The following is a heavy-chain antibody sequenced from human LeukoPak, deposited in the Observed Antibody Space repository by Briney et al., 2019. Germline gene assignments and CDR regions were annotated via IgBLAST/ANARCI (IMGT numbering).Heavy chain of an antibody. V-gene: IGHV3-66*01. Sequence: GGSLRLSCVASGFTVSSNYMSWVRQAPGKGLEWVSVLYGGGSTYYADSVKGRFTISRDNSKNTLYLQMNSLRAEDTAVYYCAKDESPRIAADNYWGQGTLVTVSS. J-gene: IGHJ4*02. CDR1: GFTVSSNY. CDR2: LYGGGST. CDR3: AKDESPRIAADNY. D-gene: IGHD6-25*01.